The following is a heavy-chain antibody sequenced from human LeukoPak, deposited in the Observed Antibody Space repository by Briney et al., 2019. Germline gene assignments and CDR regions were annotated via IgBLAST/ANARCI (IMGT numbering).Heavy chain of an antibody. CDR3: ARARPTTVMYFDY. Sequence: GASVKVSCKASGYTFTSYYMHWVRQAPGQELEWMGIINPSGGSTSYTQKFQGRVTMTRDTSTSTVYMELSSLRSEDTAVYYCARARPTTVMYFDYWGQGTLVTVSS. V-gene: IGHV1-46*01. D-gene: IGHD4-11*01. CDR2: INPSGGST. CDR1: GYTFTSYY. J-gene: IGHJ4*02.